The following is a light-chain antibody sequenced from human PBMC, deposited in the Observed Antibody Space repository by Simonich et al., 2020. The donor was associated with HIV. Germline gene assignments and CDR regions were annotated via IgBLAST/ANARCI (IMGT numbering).Light chain of an antibody. CDR3: SSYTSSSTLM. CDR1: SSDVGGYNY. CDR2: DVS. Sequence: QSALTQPASVSGSPGQSITISCTGTSSDVGGYNYFSWYQQHPGKAPKVMIYDVSKRPSGVSNRFSASKSGNTASLTISGLQAEDEADYYCSSYTSSSTLMFGGGTKLTVL. V-gene: IGLV2-14*01. J-gene: IGLJ3*02.